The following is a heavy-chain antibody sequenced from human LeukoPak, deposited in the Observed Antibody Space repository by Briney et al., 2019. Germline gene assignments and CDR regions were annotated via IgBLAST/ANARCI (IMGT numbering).Heavy chain of an antibody. CDR1: GFTFSSYD. D-gene: IGHD6-13*01. CDR3: ARAGYSSTWYSWYFDL. J-gene: IGHJ2*01. Sequence: PGGSLRLSCAASGFTFSSYDMHWVRQATGKGLEWVSGIGTAGDIYYPGSVKGRFTISRENAKNSLYLQVNSLRAGDTAVYYCARAGYSSTWYSWYFDLWGRGTLVTVSS. CDR2: IGTAGDI. V-gene: IGHV3-13*01.